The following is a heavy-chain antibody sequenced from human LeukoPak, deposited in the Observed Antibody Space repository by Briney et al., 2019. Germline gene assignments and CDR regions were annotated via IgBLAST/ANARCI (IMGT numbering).Heavy chain of an antibody. CDR3: ARGKEREPFDF. V-gene: IGHV1-18*01. Sequence: GASVKVSCKASGYTFISYGISWVRQAPGQGLEWVGWIFTYNGDTKYEKKFQGRVTMTTDSSTNTVYSELRSLRSDDTAVYYCARGKEREPFDFWGQGTLVTVSS. CDR2: IFTYNGDT. J-gene: IGHJ4*02. CDR1: GYTFISYG. D-gene: IGHD1-1*01.